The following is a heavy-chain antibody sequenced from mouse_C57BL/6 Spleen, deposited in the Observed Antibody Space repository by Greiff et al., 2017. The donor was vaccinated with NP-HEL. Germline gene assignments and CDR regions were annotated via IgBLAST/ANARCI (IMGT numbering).Heavy chain of an antibody. CDR1: GYTFTDYN. CDR3: ARDWDAAMDY. V-gene: IGHV1-18*01. CDR2: INPNNGGT. D-gene: IGHD4-1*01. J-gene: IGHJ4*01. Sequence: VQLQQSGPELVKPGASVKIPCKASGYTFTDYNMDWVKQSHGKSLEWIGDINPNNGGTIYNQKFKGKATLTVDKSTSTAYMELRSMTSEDAAVYYCARDWDAAMDYWGQGTSVTVSS.